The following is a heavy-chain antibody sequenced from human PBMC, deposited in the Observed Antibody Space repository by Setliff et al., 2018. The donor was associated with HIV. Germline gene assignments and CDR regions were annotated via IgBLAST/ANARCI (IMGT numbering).Heavy chain of an antibody. CDR2: IHYTGST. Sequence: PSETLSLTCTVSGASFNDYYWSWIRQPPGKGLEWLGYIHYTGSTNYNPSLRSRVTISLDTSEKQFSLKLNSVTAADTAVYYCVREGMPGTSVGNWGQGTLVTVSS. CDR3: VREGMPGTSVGN. J-gene: IGHJ4*02. D-gene: IGHD6-13*01. CDR1: GASFNDYY. V-gene: IGHV4-59*01.